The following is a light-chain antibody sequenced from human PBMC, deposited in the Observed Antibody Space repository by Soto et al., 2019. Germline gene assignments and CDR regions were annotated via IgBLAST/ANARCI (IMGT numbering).Light chain of an antibody. CDR2: GNN. V-gene: IGLV1-40*01. Sequence: QSVLTQPPSVSGAPGQRVTISCTGSSSNIGAGYDVHWYQQLPGTTPKFLIYGNNNRPSGVPDRFSGSKSGISASLAITGLQPEDEADYYCQSYDSGLGGPHVIFGGGTKLTVL. CDR3: QSYDSGLGGPHVI. J-gene: IGLJ2*01. CDR1: SSNIGAGYD.